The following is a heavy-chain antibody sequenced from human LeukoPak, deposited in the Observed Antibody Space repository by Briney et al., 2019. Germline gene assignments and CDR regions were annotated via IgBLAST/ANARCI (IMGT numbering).Heavy chain of an antibody. CDR1: GGSISSSSYY. Sequence: SETLSLTCTVSGGSISSSSYYWGWIRQPPGKGLEWIGSIYYSGSTYYNPSLKSRGTISVHTSKNQFSLKLSSVTAADTAVYYCARVNSWNDLLTNYYYYGMDVWGQGTTVTDSS. CDR2: IYYSGST. CDR3: ARVNSWNDLLTNYYYYGMDV. J-gene: IGHJ6*02. D-gene: IGHD1-20*01. V-gene: IGHV4-39*07.